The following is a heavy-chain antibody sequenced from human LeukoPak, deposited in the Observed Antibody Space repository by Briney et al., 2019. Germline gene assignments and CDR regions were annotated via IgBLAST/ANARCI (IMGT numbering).Heavy chain of an antibody. CDR1: GFTFGDYA. CDR2: IRSKAYGWTT. Sequence: GGSLRLSCTASGFTFGDYAMSLFRQAPGKGLEGAGFIRSKAYGWTTEYAASVQGRFTISRGDSKSIAYLQINILKTQGTAVYYCTRAAIGLSGEFDPWGQGTLVTVSS. V-gene: IGHV3-49*03. J-gene: IGHJ5*02. CDR3: TRAAIGLSGEFDP. D-gene: IGHD2-2*02.